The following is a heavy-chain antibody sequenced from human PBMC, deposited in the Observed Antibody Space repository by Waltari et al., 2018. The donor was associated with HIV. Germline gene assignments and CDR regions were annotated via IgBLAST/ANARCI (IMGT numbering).Heavy chain of an antibody. D-gene: IGHD3-16*02. J-gene: IGHJ4*02. CDR3: ARGRGDYIWGSYRWPYFDY. CDR2: INHSGST. CDR1: GGSFSGYF. V-gene: IGHV4-34*01. Sequence: QVQLQQWGAGLLKPSETLSLTCAVYGGSFSGYFWSWIRQPPGKGLEWIGEINHSGSTNYNPSLKSRVTISVDTSKNQFSLKLSSVTAADTAVYYCARGRGDYIWGSYRWPYFDYWGQGTLVTVSS.